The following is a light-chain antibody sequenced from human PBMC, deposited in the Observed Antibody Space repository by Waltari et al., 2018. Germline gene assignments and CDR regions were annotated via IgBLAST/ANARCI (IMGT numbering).Light chain of an antibody. J-gene: IGKJ4*01. CDR3: QQYNNWPLT. Sequence: EIVMTQSPATLSVSPVERATLSCRTSQSVSSKLAWYQQRPGQAPRLLIYEASTRATGIPARFSGSGSGTEFTLTISSLQSEDFAVYHCQQYNNWPLTFGGGTKVEIK. CDR2: EAS. V-gene: IGKV3-15*01. CDR1: QSVSSK.